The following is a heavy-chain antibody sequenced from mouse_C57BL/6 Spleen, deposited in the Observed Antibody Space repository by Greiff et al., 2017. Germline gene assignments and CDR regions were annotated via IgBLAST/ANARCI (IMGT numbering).Heavy chain of an antibody. Sequence: EVQRVESGGGLVQPGESLKLSCESNEYEFPSHDMSWVRKTPEKRLELVAAINSDGGSTYYPDTMERRFILSRDNTKKTLYLQMSSLRSEDTALYYCARHRYGSRWGYFDVWGTGTTVTVSS. CDR3: ARHRYGSRWGYFDV. V-gene: IGHV5-2*01. CDR1: EYEFPSHD. J-gene: IGHJ1*03. D-gene: IGHD1-1*01. CDR2: INSDGGST.